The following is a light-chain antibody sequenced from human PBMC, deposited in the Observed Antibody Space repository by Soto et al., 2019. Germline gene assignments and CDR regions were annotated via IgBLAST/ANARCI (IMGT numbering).Light chain of an antibody. CDR3: QQRSNWWT. CDR1: QSVSSY. V-gene: IGKV3-11*01. J-gene: IGKJ1*01. Sequence: EIVMTQSPATLSVSPGERATLSCRASQSVSSYLAWYQQKPGQAPRLLIYDASNRATGIPARFSGSGSGTDFTLTISSLEPEDFAVYYCQQRSNWWTFGQGTQGGYQ. CDR2: DAS.